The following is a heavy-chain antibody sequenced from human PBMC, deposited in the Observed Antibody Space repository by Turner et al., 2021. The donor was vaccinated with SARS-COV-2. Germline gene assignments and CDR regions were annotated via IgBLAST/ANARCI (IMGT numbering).Heavy chain of an antibody. J-gene: IGHJ6*02. CDR2: ISRIDGRA. D-gene: IGHD5-18*01. V-gene: IGHV1-69*08. Sequence: QIQPVPSSAEVKKPGSSVQVSCKASDVTFSSYTICWVRQAPGTGREWRGGISRIDGRANYAQNMQGRATITADNSKSTAYMELSSLRSESMGVYYWARVRMRIQLSPYYFYGMDVWGQGTTVTVSS. CDR1: DVTFSSYT. CDR3: ARVRMRIQLSPYYFYGMDV.